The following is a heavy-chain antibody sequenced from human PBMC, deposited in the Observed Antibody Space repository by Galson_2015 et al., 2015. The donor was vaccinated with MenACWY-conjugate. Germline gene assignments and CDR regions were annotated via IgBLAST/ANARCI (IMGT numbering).Heavy chain of an antibody. CDR2: IIGSDGGA. Sequence: SLRLSCAASGFSFSSYVLSWVRQAPGKGLEWVSGIIGSDGGAYYADSVEGRFTISRDKSKDTLYLQMNSLRPEDTAVYYCAKDHSRQWLRYCFDHWGQGTPVTVSS. CDR3: AKDHSRQWLRYCFDH. D-gene: IGHD5-12*01. J-gene: IGHJ4*02. V-gene: IGHV3-23*01. CDR1: GFSFSSYV.